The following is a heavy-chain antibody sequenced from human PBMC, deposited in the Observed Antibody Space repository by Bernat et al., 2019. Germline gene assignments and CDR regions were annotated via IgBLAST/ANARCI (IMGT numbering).Heavy chain of an antibody. CDR3: AAANLGGGVYFDD. Sequence: QMQLVQSGPEVKKPGTSVKVSCKASGFTFTSSAVQWVRQARGQRLGWIGWIVVGSGNTNYAQEFQERVTITRDMSTSTAYKELSSLRSEDAAVYDCAAANLGGGVYFDDWGQGTLVTVSS. J-gene: IGHJ4*02. CDR2: IVVGSGNT. D-gene: IGHD3-16*01. V-gene: IGHV1-58*01. CDR1: GFTFTSSA.